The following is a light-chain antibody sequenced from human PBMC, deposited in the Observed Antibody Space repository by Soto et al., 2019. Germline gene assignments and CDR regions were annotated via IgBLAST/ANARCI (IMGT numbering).Light chain of an antibody. V-gene: IGLV1-40*01. CDR1: SSNIGAGYD. CDR2: GNS. Sequence: QSVLTQPPSVSGAPGQRVTISCTGSSSNIGAGYDVHWYQQLPGTAPKLLIYGNSNRASGVPDRFSGSKSGTSASLDITGFQAEDEADYYCQSYDSSLSAVVFGGGTKVTVL. J-gene: IGLJ2*01. CDR3: QSYDSSLSAVV.